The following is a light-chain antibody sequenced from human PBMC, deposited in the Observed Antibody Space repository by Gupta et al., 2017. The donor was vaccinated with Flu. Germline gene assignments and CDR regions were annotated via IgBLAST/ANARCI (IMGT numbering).Light chain of an antibody. CDR3: SSYTGISSSRI. CDR1: RSDIGGYNF. J-gene: IGLJ1*01. Sequence: QSALTQPASVSGSPGQSITISCTGTRSDIGGYNFVSWYQQHPGKAPKLMIYEVSNRPSGVTNRLSGSKSGNTASLTISGLQAEDEADYYCSSYTGISSSRIFGTGTKVTVL. CDR2: EVS. V-gene: IGLV2-14*01.